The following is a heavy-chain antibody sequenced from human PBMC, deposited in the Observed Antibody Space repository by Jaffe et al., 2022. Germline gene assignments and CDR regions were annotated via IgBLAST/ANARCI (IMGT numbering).Heavy chain of an antibody. CDR1: GYSISSGYY. V-gene: IGHV4-38-2*01. Sequence: QVQLQESGPGLVKPSETLSLTCAVSGYSISSGYYWGWIRQPPGKGLEWIGSIYHSGSTYYNPSLKSRVTISVDTSKNQFSLKLSSVTAADTAVYYCARAMIVAPGYFDYWGQGTLVTVSS. CDR2: IYHSGST. CDR3: ARAMIVAPGYFDY. D-gene: IGHD3-22*01. J-gene: IGHJ4*02.